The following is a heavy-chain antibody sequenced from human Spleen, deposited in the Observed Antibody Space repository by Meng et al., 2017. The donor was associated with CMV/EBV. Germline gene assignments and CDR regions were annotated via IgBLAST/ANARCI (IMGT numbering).Heavy chain of an antibody. CDR3: ARGKPYYDFWSGETFDI. CDR2: INSDGSST. Sequence: GESLKISCAASGFIFSSYWMHWVRQAPGKGLAWVSRINSDGSSTSYADSVKGRFTISRDNAKNTLYLQMNSLRAVDTAVHYCARGKPYYDFWSGETFDIWGQGTMVTVSS. D-gene: IGHD3-3*01. V-gene: IGHV3-74*01. J-gene: IGHJ3*02. CDR1: GFIFSSYW.